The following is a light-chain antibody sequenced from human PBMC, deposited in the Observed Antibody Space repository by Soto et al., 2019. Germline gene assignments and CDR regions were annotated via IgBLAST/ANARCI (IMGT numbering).Light chain of an antibody. V-gene: IGLV2-14*03. CDR3: SSYGSSSTL. J-gene: IGLJ2*01. Sequence: QSALTQLASLSGSPEQSITISCTGTSTDIGSYNYVSWYQQHPGKAPQLMIFDVSYRPSGISDRFSGSKSGNTVSLTISGLQPEDEADYYCSSYGSSSTLFGGGTKVTVL. CDR1: STDIGSYNY. CDR2: DVS.